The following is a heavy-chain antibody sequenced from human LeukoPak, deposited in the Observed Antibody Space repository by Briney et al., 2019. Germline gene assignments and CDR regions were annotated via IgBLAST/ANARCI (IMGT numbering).Heavy chain of an antibody. CDR1: GGTFSSYT. J-gene: IGHJ6*04. D-gene: IGHD2-15*01. V-gene: IGHV1-69*06. Sequence: SVKVSCKVSGGTFSSYTISWVRQAPGQGLEWMGGIIPLFGTPDYAQKFQGRVTITADKSTSTAYMELSSLRSEDTAVYYCASATLRCSGGSCYEMDVWGKGTTVTVSS. CDR2: IIPLFGTP. CDR3: ASATLRCSGGSCYEMDV.